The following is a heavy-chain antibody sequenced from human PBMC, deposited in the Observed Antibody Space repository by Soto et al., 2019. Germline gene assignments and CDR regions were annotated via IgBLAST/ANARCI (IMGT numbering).Heavy chain of an antibody. V-gene: IGHV1-3*01. J-gene: IGHJ3*02. CDR2: INAGNGNT. D-gene: IGHD2-15*01. CDR3: ARELGYCSGGSCSHAFDI. CDR1: GYTFTSYA. Sequence: QVQLVQSGAEVKKPGASVKVSCKASGYTFTSYAMHWVRQAPGQRLEWMGWINAGNGNTKYSQKFQGRVTITRDTSASTAYMELSSLRSEDTAVYYCARELGYCSGGSCSHAFDIWGQGTMVTVSS.